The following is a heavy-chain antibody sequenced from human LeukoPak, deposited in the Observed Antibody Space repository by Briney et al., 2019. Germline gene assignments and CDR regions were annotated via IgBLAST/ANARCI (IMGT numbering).Heavy chain of an antibody. CDR2: ISGSGGST. Sequence: PGGSLRLSRAASGFTFSSYAMSWVRQAPGKGLEWVSAISGSGGSTYYADSVKGRFTISRDNSKNTLYLQMNSLRAEDTAVYYCAKEGKRVTYYYDSSGYYCDYWGQGTLVTVSS. CDR1: GFTFSSYA. CDR3: AKEGKRVTYYYDSSGYYCDY. D-gene: IGHD3-22*01. V-gene: IGHV3-23*01. J-gene: IGHJ4*02.